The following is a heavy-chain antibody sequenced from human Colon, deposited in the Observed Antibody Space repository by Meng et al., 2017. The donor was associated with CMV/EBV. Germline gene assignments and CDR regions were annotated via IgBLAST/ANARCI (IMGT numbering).Heavy chain of an antibody. Sequence: GASLKISCAASGFTFIAYSMNWVRQAPGKGLEWVSFISSSGRYIYYAASVRGRFTVSRDSAGDTLFLEINSLRVEDTALYYCVRDSLGVLSPDAFHFWGHGTMVTVSS. CDR3: VRDSLGVLSPDAFHF. V-gene: IGHV3-21*01. CDR2: ISSSGRYI. CDR1: GFTFIAYS. D-gene: IGHD3-3*01. J-gene: IGHJ3*01.